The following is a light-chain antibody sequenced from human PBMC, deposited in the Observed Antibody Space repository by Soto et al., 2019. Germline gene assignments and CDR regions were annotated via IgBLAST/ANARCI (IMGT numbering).Light chain of an antibody. J-gene: IGKJ1*01. V-gene: IGKV1-5*03. CDR2: KAS. CDR1: QCLXSW. Sequence: MQMTQCPSNLSASVGDRVTITCQASQCLXSWFAWYQPKPGKAPKLMXYKASSLERGGPSRLSGSGSGTEFTLTISSLQPDYFSNYYFQQYKSYIGTFGQGTKVDIK. CDR3: QQYKSYIGT.